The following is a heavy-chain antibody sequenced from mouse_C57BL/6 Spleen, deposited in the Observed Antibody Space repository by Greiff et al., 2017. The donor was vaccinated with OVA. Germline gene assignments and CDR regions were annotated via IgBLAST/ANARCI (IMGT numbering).Heavy chain of an antibody. V-gene: IGHV1-54*01. CDR2: INPGSGGT. CDR3: ARETDYGSSYNAMDY. J-gene: IGHJ4*01. D-gene: IGHD1-1*01. CDR1: GYAFTNYL. Sequence: QVHVKQSGAELVRPGTSVKVSCKASGYAFTNYLIEWVKQRPGQGLEWIGVINPGSGGTNYNEKFKGKATLTADKSSSTAYMQLSSLTSEDSAVYFCARETDYGSSYNAMDYWGQGTSVTVSS.